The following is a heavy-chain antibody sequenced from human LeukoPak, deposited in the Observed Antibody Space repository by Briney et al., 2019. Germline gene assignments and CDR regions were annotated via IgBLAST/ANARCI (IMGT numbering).Heavy chain of an antibody. V-gene: IGHV4-4*02. CDR1: GGSISSNNW. CDR3: ARGVTLIVVVIHDWYFDL. J-gene: IGHJ2*01. D-gene: IGHD3-22*01. Sequence: SGTLSLTCAVSGGSISSNNWWSWVRQPPRKGLEWIGEIYHSGSTNYNPSLKSRVTISIEKSKNQFSLKLSSVTAADTAVYYCARGVTLIVVVIHDWYFDLWGRGTVFTVSS. CDR2: IYHSGST.